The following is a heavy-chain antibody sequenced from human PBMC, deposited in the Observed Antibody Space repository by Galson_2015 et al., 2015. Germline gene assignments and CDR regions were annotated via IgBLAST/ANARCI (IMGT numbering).Heavy chain of an antibody. CDR2: ISYDGSTK. CDR3: AREPSGGVIYFDY. Sequence: SLRLSCAASGFTFSTYPMHWVRQAPGKGLEWVALISYDGSTKYYADSVKGRFTISRDNSKNTLYLQMNSLRVDDTAVYYCAREPSGGVIYFDYWGQGTLVTVSS. V-gene: IGHV3-30-3*01. J-gene: IGHJ4*02. CDR1: GFTFSTYP. D-gene: IGHD3-16*01.